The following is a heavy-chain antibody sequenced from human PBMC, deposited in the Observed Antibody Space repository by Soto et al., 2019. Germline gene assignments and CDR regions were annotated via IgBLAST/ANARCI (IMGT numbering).Heavy chain of an antibody. Sequence: GASVKVSCKASGGTFSSYAVSWVRQAPGQGLEWMGDIIPIFITANYAQKFQGRVTISADESTSTAYMELSSLRSEDTAVYYCARKIRSHGSQQGYNWFDTWGQGTLVTVSS. D-gene: IGHD5-18*01. CDR3: ARKIRSHGSQQGYNWFDT. V-gene: IGHV1-69*13. CDR2: IIPIFITA. CDR1: GGTFSSYA. J-gene: IGHJ5*02.